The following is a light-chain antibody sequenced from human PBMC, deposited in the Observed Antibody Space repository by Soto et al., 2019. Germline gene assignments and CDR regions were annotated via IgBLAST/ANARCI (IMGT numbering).Light chain of an antibody. J-gene: IGKJ5*01. CDR1: GSLLHSNGYNY. CDR2: LGS. Sequence: DIVMTQSPLSLHVTPGEPASIPCRSCGSLLHSNGYNYLDWYLQKKGQSPQILIFLGSNRDSGVPDRFSGSGSGTDFALKISRVEAEDVGVYYCMQGTHWPITFGQGTRLEIK. CDR3: MQGTHWPIT. V-gene: IGKV2-28*01.